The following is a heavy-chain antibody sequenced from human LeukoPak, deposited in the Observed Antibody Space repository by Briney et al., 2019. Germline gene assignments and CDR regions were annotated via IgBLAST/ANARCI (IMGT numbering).Heavy chain of an antibody. CDR2: INHSGST. CDR1: GGSFSGYY. Sequence: SETLSLTCAVYGGSFSGYYWSWIRQPPGKGLEWIGEINHSGSTNYNPSLKSRVTISVDTSKNQFSLKLSSVTAADTAVYYCASGGNHSSSWYGYYYYYMDVWGKGTTVTVSS. V-gene: IGHV4-34*01. J-gene: IGHJ6*03. D-gene: IGHD6-6*01. CDR3: ASGGNHSSSWYGYYYYYMDV.